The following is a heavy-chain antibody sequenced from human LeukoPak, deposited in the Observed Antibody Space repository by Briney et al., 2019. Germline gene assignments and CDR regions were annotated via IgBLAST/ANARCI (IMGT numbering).Heavy chain of an antibody. Sequence: GGSLRLSCAASGFTFSSYAMSWVRQAPGKGLEWVSAISGSGGSTYYADSVKGRFTISRDNSKNTLYLQMNSLRAEDTAVYYCARDLIVVVTAATDAVDIWGQGTMVTVSS. V-gene: IGHV3-23*01. CDR2: ISGSGGST. CDR3: ARDLIVVVTAATDAVDI. J-gene: IGHJ3*02. CDR1: GFTFSSYA. D-gene: IGHD2-21*02.